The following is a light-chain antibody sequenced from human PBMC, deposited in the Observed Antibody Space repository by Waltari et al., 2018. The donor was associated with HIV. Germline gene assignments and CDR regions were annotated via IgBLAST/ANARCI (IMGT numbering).Light chain of an antibody. Sequence: QSALTQPPSASGSPGQSLPIPCTGISSDPAVYNYVSWYQQHPGNAPKLIIYEVNKRPSGVPDRFSGSKSGNTASLTVSGLQAEDEAEYYCNSYGGNINFTFGGGTKLTVL. J-gene: IGLJ2*01. CDR1: SSDPAVYNY. CDR2: EVN. CDR3: NSYGGNINFT. V-gene: IGLV2-8*01.